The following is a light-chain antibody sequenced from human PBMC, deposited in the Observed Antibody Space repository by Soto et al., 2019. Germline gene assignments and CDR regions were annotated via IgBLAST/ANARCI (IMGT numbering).Light chain of an antibody. Sequence: QSALTQSRSVSGSPGQSVTISCTGTSSDVGGYNYVSWYQQHPGKAPKLMIYEVSKRPSGVPDRFSGSKSGNTASLTVSGLQAEDEADYYCSSYAGSNNLVFGGGTKLTVL. V-gene: IGLV2-8*01. CDR2: EVS. CDR3: SSYAGSNNLV. J-gene: IGLJ2*01. CDR1: SSDVGGYNY.